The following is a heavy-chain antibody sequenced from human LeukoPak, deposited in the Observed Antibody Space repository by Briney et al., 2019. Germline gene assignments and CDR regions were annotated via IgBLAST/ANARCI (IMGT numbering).Heavy chain of an antibody. CDR1: GFTFDDYG. CDR3: ARVSVGISIYYYYYMDV. D-gene: IGHD3-3*02. J-gene: IGHJ6*03. V-gene: IGHV3-20*04. CDR2: INWNGGST. Sequence: GGSLRLSCAASGFTFDDYGMSWVRQAPGKGLEWVSGINWNGGSTGYADSVKGRFTISRDNAKNSLYLQMNSLRAEDTALYYCARVSVGISIYYYYYMDVWGKGTTVTVSS.